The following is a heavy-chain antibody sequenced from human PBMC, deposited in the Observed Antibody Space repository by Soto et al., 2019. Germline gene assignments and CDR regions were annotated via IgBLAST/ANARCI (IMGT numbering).Heavy chain of an antibody. D-gene: IGHD6-19*01. CDR2: IRREGNSYTT. Sequence: EVRLVESGGGLVQPGTSLRLSCAASGFTFSDHYMDWVRQAPGKGLEWVGRIRREGNSYTTEYAASVKGRFTISRDDSKNSLYLQMNSLKTEDTAVYYCARVQAVAGSGCFDYWGQGTLVTVSS. V-gene: IGHV3-72*01. J-gene: IGHJ4*02. CDR3: ARVQAVAGSGCFDY. CDR1: GFTFSDHY.